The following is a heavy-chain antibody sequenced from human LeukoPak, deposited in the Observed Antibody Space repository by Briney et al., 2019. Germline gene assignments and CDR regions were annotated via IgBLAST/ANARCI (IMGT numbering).Heavy chain of an antibody. Sequence: PGGSLRLSCAASGFTFDDYAMLWVRQAPGKGLEWVSGISWNSGSIGYADSVKGRFTISRDNAKNSLYLQMNSLRAEDTAVYYCARGRYSYGPQNYDYMDVWGKGTTVTISS. CDR2: ISWNSGSI. V-gene: IGHV3-9*01. CDR3: ARGRYSYGPQNYDYMDV. CDR1: GFTFDDYA. J-gene: IGHJ6*03. D-gene: IGHD5-18*01.